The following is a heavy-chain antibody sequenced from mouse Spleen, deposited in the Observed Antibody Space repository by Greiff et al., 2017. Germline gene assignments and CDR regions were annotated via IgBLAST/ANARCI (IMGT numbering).Heavy chain of an antibody. CDR2: ISDGGSYT. Sequence: EVQRVESGGGLVKPGGSLKLSCAASGFTFSSYAMSWVRQTPEKRLEWVATISDGGSYTYYPDNVKGRFTISRDNAKNNLYLQMSHLKSEDTAMYYCAREAYYYGSSLDYWGQGTTLTVSS. J-gene: IGHJ2*01. CDR3: AREAYYYGSSLDY. V-gene: IGHV5-4*01. CDR1: GFTFSSYA. D-gene: IGHD1-1*01.